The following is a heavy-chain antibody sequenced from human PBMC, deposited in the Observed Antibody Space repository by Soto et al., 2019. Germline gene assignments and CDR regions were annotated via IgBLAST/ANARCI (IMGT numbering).Heavy chain of an antibody. CDR2: IKQDGSEK. CDR3: ARDRYYDSRAYPEHGLEV. Sequence: CXRLSCAAAVFTFIIYCIIWFRQAPGKGLECVANIKQDGSEKYYVDSVKGRFTISRDNAKNSLYLQMNSLRAEDTAVYYCARDRYYDSRAYPEHGLEVWGPGTTVNVYS. V-gene: IGHV3-7*01. CDR1: VFTFIIYC. D-gene: IGHD3-22*01. J-gene: IGHJ6*01.